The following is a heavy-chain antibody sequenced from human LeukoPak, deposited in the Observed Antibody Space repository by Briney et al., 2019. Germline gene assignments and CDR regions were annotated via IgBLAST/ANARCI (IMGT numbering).Heavy chain of an antibody. Sequence: SETLSLTCTVSGGSISSSSYYWGWIRQPPGKGLEWIGSIYYSGSTYYNPSLKSRVTISVDKSKNQFSLKLSSVTAADTAVYYCARVPKRPGVTGTTWGYYYYGMDVWGQGTTVTVSS. J-gene: IGHJ6*02. CDR3: ARVPKRPGVTGTTWGYYYYGMDV. CDR2: IYYSGST. CDR1: GGSISSSSYY. V-gene: IGHV4-39*07. D-gene: IGHD1-7*01.